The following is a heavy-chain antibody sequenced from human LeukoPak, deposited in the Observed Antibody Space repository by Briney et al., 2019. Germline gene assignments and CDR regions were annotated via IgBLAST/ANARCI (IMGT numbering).Heavy chain of an antibody. CDR3: ASSMTTLTTYAFDI. V-gene: IGHV4-34*01. Sequence: NPSETLSLTCAVYGGSFSGYYWSWIRQPPGKGLEWIGEINHSGSTSYNPSLKSRVTISVDTSKNQFSLKLSSVTAADTAVYYCASSMTTLTTYAFDIWGQGTMVTVSS. CDR1: GGSFSGYY. D-gene: IGHD4-17*01. J-gene: IGHJ3*02. CDR2: INHSGST.